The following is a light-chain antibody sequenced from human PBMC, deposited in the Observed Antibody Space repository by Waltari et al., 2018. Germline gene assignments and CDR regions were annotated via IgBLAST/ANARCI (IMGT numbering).Light chain of an antibody. CDR2: KAS. CDR1: QSISSW. Sequence: DIQMTQSPSTLSASVGDRVTITCRASQSISSWLAWYQQKPGKAPKLLIYKASSLESGVPSRFSGSGSGTEFTLTISSLQPDDFATYYCQQYYSYFTWTFGQGTKVEIK. V-gene: IGKV1-5*03. CDR3: QQYYSYFTWT. J-gene: IGKJ1*01.